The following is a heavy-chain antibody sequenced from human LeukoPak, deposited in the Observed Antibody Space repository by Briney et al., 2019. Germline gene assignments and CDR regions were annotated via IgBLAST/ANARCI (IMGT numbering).Heavy chain of an antibody. Sequence: GESLKISCKGSAYSFTRYWIGWVRQMPGKGLEWMGRIDPSDSYPSYSPSFQGHVTISADKSISTAYLQWSSLKASDTAMYYCARHTSPDILTAYLDVWGQGTMVTVSS. CDR2: IDPSDSYP. D-gene: IGHD3-9*01. V-gene: IGHV5-10-1*01. CDR1: AYSFTRYW. J-gene: IGHJ3*01. CDR3: ARHTSPDILTAYLDV.